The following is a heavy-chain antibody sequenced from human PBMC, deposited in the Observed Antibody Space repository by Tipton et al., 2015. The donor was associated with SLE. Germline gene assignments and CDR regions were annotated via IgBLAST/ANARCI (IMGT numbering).Heavy chain of an antibody. CDR1: GDSISGHY. Sequence: TLSLTCTVSGDSISGHYRSWIRQPPGKGLEWIGYIYDSGSTSYNPSLKSRVTISEDTSKPQFSLKLSSLTAADTAVYYCARHAGDYAYFDSWGQGTLVTVSS. V-gene: IGHV4-59*08. CDR2: IYDSGST. J-gene: IGHJ4*02. CDR3: ARHAGDYAYFDS. D-gene: IGHD4-17*01.